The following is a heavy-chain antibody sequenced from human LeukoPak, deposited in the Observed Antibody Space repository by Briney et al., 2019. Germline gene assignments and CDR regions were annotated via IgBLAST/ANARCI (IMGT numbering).Heavy chain of an antibody. D-gene: IGHD3-9*01. V-gene: IGHV1-8*02. Sequence: ASVKVSCKASGYTFTSYGISWVRQATGQGLEWMGWMNPNSGNTGYAQKFQGRVTMTRNTSISTAYMELSSLRSEDTAVYYCARGLYRAYYDILTGYFDPWGQGTLVTVSS. CDR1: GYTFTSYG. CDR3: ARGLYRAYYDILTGYFDP. J-gene: IGHJ5*02. CDR2: MNPNSGNT.